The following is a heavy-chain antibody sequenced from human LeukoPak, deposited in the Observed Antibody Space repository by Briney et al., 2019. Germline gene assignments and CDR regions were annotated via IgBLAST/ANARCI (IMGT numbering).Heavy chain of an antibody. CDR3: SRDKTGELDL. Sequence: GGSLRLSCAASGFTFSNFWMHWVRQAPGKGLEWVSRMSSDGSDTRYADPVKGRFTISRDNAKNTLYQQMNSLRAEDTAVYYCSRDKTGELDLWGRGTLVTVSS. CDR2: MSSDGSDT. J-gene: IGHJ2*01. CDR1: GFTFSNFW. V-gene: IGHV3-74*01. D-gene: IGHD7-27*01.